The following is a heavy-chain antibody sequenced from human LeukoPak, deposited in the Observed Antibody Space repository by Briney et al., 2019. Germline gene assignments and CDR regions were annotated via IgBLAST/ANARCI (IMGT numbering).Heavy chain of an antibody. CDR1: GFTFSDYY. CDR3: ARDAYNYFY. CDR2: ISLNGDTI. Sequence: GGSLRLSCATSGFTFSDYYMSWIRQAPGKGLEWVSYISLNGDTIYYSDSVKGRFTISRDNAKNSLSLQMNSLRAEDTAVYYCARDAYNYFYWGQGTLVTVSS. V-gene: IGHV3-11*04. D-gene: IGHD5-24*01. J-gene: IGHJ1*01.